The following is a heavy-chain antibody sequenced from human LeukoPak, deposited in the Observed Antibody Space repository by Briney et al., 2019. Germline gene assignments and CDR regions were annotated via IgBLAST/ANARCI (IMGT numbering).Heavy chain of an antibody. D-gene: IGHD2-2*01. Sequence: ASVKVSCKASGYTFTSYDINWVRQATGQGLEWMGWMNPNSGNTGYAQRFQGRVTMTRNTSISTAYMELSSLRSQDTAVYYCARDGGRTSSDAVEIWGQGTMVIVSS. CDR1: GYTFTSYD. CDR3: ARDGGRTSSDAVEI. V-gene: IGHV1-8*01. J-gene: IGHJ3*02. CDR2: MNPNSGNT.